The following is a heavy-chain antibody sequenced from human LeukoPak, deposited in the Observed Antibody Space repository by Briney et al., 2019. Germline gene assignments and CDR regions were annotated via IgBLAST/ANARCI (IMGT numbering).Heavy chain of an antibody. Sequence: GASVKVSCKASGDTFSSDAISWVRQAPGQGLEWMGGIIPIFGTANYAQKFQGRVTITTDESTSTAYMELSSLRSEDTAVYYCAREKDGYNYYWGQGTLVTFSS. D-gene: IGHD5-24*01. CDR2: IIPIFGTA. V-gene: IGHV1-69*05. J-gene: IGHJ4*02. CDR1: GDTFSSDA. CDR3: AREKDGYNYY.